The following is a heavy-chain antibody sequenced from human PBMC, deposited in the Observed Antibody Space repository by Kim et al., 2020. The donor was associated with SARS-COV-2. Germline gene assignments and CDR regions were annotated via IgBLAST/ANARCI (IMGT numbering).Heavy chain of an antibody. D-gene: IGHD3-3*01. CDR2: IYYSGST. Sequence: SETLSLTCTVSGGSISSSSYYWGWIRQPPGKGLEWIGSIYYSGSTYYNPSLKSRVTISVDTSKNQFSLKLSSVTAADTAVYYCARQEAAYYDFWSGPSDYWGQGTLVTVSS. V-gene: IGHV4-39*01. CDR1: GGSISSSSYY. J-gene: IGHJ4*02. CDR3: ARQEAAYYDFWSGPSDY.